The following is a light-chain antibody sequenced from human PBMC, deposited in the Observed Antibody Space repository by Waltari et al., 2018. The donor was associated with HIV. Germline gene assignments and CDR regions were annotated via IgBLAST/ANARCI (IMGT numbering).Light chain of an antibody. J-gene: IGKJ5*01. CDR3: QQRSTSIT. CDR2: DAP. Sequence: ELVLTQPPATLSLSPGERATLSCRASQSVNSYLAWYQQKPGQAPRLLIYDAPNRASGIPARFSGSGSGTDFTLTISSLEPEDFAVYYCQQRSTSITFGQGTRLDIK. CDR1: QSVNSY. V-gene: IGKV3-11*01.